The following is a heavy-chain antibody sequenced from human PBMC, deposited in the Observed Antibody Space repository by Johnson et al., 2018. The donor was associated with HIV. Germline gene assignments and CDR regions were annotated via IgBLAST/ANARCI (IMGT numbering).Heavy chain of an antibody. CDR3: ARERHYYGSVRPRERQGDAFDI. CDR1: GFTFDDYG. Sequence: VQLVESGGGVVRPGGSLRLSCAASGFTFDDYGMSWVRQAPGKGLEWVANIKHDGSEKYYVDSVKGRFTISRDNAKNSLYLQMNSLRAGDTAVYYCARERHYYGSVRPRERQGDAFDIWGQGTMVTVAS. V-gene: IGHV3-7*03. CDR2: IKHDGSEK. J-gene: IGHJ3*02. D-gene: IGHD3-10*01.